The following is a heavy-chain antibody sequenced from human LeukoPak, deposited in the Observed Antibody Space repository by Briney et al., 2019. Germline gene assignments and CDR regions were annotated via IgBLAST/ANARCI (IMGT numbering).Heavy chain of an antibody. CDR2: IYYSGST. CDR3: ARGGFSGYYYDSSGYYRH. D-gene: IGHD3-22*01. CDR1: GGSISSYY. J-gene: IGHJ1*01. V-gene: IGHV4-59*01. Sequence: PSETLSLTCTVSGGSISSYYWSWIRQPPGKGLEWIGYIYYSGSTNYNPSLKSRVTISVDTSKNQFSLKLSSVTAADTAVYYCARGGFSGYYYDSSGYYRHWGQGTLVTVSS.